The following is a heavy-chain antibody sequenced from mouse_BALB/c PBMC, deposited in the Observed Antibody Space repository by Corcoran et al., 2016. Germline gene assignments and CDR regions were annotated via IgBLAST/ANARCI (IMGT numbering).Heavy chain of an antibody. J-gene: IGHJ2*01. D-gene: IGHD1-2*01. CDR2: ISYDGSN. Sequence: DVQLQESGPGLVKPSQSLSLTCSVTGYSITSGYYWNWIRQFPGNKLEWMGYISYDGSNNYNPSLKNRISITRDTSMNQFFLKLNSVTTEDTATYYCATLLRPFDYWGQGTTLTVSS. V-gene: IGHV3-6*02. CDR3: ATLLRPFDY. CDR1: GYSITSGYY.